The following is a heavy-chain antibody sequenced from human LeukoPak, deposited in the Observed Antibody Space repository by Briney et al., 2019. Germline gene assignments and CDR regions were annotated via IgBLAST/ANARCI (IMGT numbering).Heavy chain of an antibody. Sequence: SETLSLTCTVSGGSISSSSYYWGWIRQPPGKGLEWIGSIYYSGSTYYNPSLKSRVTISVDTSKNQFSLKLSSVTAADTAVYYCASLNTLSAWSFDYWGQGTLVTVSS. D-gene: IGHD6-19*01. CDR3: ASLNTLSAWSFDY. V-gene: IGHV4-39*01. CDR2: IYYSGST. CDR1: GGSISSSSYY. J-gene: IGHJ4*02.